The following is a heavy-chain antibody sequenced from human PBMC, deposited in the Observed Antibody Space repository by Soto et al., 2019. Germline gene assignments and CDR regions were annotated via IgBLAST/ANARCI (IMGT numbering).Heavy chain of an antibody. CDR1: GFTFSSYS. CDR3: ARDQDVMVVAAIPRYFDL. V-gene: IGHV3-48*01. D-gene: IGHD2-15*01. J-gene: IGHJ2*01. CDR2: ISSSSSTI. Sequence: EVQLVESGGGLVQPGGSLRLSCAASGFTFSSYSMNWVRQAPGKGLEWVSYISSSSSTIYYADSVKGRFTISRDNAKNSLYLQMNRLRAEDTAVYCGARDQDVMVVAAIPRYFDLLGRGTLVTVSS.